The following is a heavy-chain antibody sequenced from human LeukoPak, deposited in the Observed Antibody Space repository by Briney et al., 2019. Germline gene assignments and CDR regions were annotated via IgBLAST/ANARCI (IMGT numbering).Heavy chain of an antibody. J-gene: IGHJ4*02. CDR3: ARDRSYSSGWYKDY. D-gene: IGHD6-19*01. CDR2: ISAYNGNT. Sequence: VSVKVSCKASGYTFTSYGISWVRQAPGQGLEWMGWISAYNGNTNYAQKLQGRVTMTTDTSTSTAYMELRSLRSDDTAVYYCARDRSYSSGWYKDYWGQGTLVTVSS. CDR1: GYTFTSYG. V-gene: IGHV1-18*01.